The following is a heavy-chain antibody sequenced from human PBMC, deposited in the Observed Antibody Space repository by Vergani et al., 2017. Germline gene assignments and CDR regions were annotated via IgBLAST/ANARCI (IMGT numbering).Heavy chain of an antibody. V-gene: IGHV4-39*01. CDR3: ARQGRGSIWYFWFDP. D-gene: IGHD6-13*01. J-gene: IGHJ5*02. CDR1: GGSISSSSYY. CDR2: IYYSGST. Sequence: QLQLQESGPGLVKPSETLSLTCTVSGGSISSSSYYWGWIRQPPGKGLEWIGSIYYSGSTYYNPALKIRVTISVDTSKNQFSLKLSAVTAADPAVYYCARQGRGSIWYFWFDPWGQGTLVTVSS.